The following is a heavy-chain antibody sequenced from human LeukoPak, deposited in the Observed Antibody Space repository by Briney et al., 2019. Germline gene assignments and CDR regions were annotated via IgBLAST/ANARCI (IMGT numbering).Heavy chain of an antibody. CDR2: ISWNSGSI. CDR3: ARDQSSYYYYMDV. CDR1: GFTFDDYA. V-gene: IGHV3-9*01. J-gene: IGHJ6*03. Sequence: PGGSLRLSCAASGFTFDDYAMHWVRQAPGKGLEWVSGISWNSGSIGYADSVKGRFTISRDNAKNSLYLQMNSLRAEDTAVYYCARDQSSYYYYMDVWGKGTTVTVSS.